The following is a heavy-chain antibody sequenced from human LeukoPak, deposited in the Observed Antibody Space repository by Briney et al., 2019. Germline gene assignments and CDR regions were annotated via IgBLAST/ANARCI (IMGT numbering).Heavy chain of an antibody. Sequence: ASVKVSCKASGYTFTGYYMHWVRQAPGQGLERMGWINPNSGGTNYAQKFQGRVTMTRDTSISTAYMELSRLRSDDTAVYYCARLLTEGDAFDIWGQGTMVTVSS. J-gene: IGHJ3*02. V-gene: IGHV1-2*02. CDR2: INPNSGGT. D-gene: IGHD2-15*01. CDR1: GYTFTGYY. CDR3: ARLLTEGDAFDI.